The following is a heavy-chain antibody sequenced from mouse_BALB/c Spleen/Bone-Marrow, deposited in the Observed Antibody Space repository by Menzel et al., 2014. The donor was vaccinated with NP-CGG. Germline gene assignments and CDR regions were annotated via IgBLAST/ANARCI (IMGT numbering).Heavy chain of an antibody. J-gene: IGHJ4*01. CDR1: GFSLTGYG. D-gene: IGHD2-4*01. CDR3: ARDSFLITRALDY. CDR2: IWGDGST. V-gene: IGHV2-6-7*01. Sequence: VQLVASGPGLVAPSQSLSIPCTVSGFSLTGYGVSWVRQSPGKGLERLGMIWGDGSTDYNSALKSRLSISKNNSKSQVFLKMNSLQTDDTPRYYCARDSFLITRALDYWGQGTSVTVSS.